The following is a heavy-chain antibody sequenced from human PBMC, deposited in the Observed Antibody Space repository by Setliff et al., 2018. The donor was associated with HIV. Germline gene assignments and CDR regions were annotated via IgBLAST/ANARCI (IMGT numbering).Heavy chain of an antibody. CDR3: ARTWLHYGADIPRFDP. V-gene: IGHV4-38-2*01. D-gene: IGHD4-17*01. Sequence: SETLSLTCVVSGYFINSDFYWGWLRQPPGMGLESPGRGLEWIGHIYHSGSTYYNPSLNSRVTMSIDMSKNQFSLSLTSVTAADTAIYYCARTWLHYGADIPRFDPWGQGVLVTVSS. CDR1: GYFINSDFY. CDR2: IYHSGST. J-gene: IGHJ5*02.